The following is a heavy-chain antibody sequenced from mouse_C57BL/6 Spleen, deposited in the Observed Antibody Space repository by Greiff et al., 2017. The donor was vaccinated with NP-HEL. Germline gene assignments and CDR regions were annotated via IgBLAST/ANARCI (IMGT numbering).Heavy chain of an antibody. CDR3: ARDRSYGAYFDV. V-gene: IGHV5-16*01. Sequence: DVQLVESEGGLVQPGSSMKLSCTASGFTFSDYYMAWVRQVPEKGLEWVANINYDGSSTYYLASLKSRFIISRDNAKNILYLQMRSLKSEDTATYYCARDRSYGAYFDVWGTGTTVTVSS. J-gene: IGHJ1*03. CDR1: GFTFSDYY. D-gene: IGHD3-3*01. CDR2: INYDGSST.